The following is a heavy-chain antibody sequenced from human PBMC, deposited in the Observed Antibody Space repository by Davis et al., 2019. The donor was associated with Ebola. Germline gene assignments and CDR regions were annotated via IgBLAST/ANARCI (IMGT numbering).Heavy chain of an antibody. J-gene: IGHJ4*02. V-gene: IGHV3-21*01. Sequence: PGGSLRLSCAASGFTFSRYTMNLVRQAPGKGLEWVSSISSSSSYIYYADSVKGRFTISRDNAKNSLYLQMNSLRAEDTAVYYCAREADYYDSSGYSHYFDYWGQGTLVTVSS. CDR3: AREADYYDSSGYSHYFDY. CDR1: GFTFSRYT. CDR2: ISSSSSYI. D-gene: IGHD3-22*01.